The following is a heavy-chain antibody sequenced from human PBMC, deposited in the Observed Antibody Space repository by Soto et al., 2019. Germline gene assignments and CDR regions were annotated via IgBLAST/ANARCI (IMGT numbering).Heavy chain of an antibody. J-gene: IGHJ6*02. V-gene: IGHV1-18*01. CDR3: AREGRADHGVRPYYYYGMDV. CDR2: ISAYNGNT. Sequence: GASVKVSCKASGYTFTSYGISWVRQAPGQGLEWMGWISAYNGNTNYAQKLQGRVTMTTDTSTSTAYMELRSLRSDDTAVYYCAREGRADHGVRPYYYYGMDVWGQGTTVTVSS. CDR1: GYTFTSYG. D-gene: IGHD4-17*01.